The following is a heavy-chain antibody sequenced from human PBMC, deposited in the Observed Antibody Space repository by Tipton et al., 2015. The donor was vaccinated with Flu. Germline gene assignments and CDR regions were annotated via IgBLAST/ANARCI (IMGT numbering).Heavy chain of an antibody. CDR1: GITFSSYG. Sequence: RSLRLSCVVSGITFSSYGMHWVRQAPGKGLEWVAFMSYNGNNKYYADSVRGRFTISRDTSKNTLYLQMNSLRAEDTAVYYCARDGEIYYFDYWGQGTLVTVSS. CDR2: MSYNGNNK. J-gene: IGHJ4*02. V-gene: IGHV3-30*03. D-gene: IGHD7-27*01. CDR3: ARDGEIYYFDY.